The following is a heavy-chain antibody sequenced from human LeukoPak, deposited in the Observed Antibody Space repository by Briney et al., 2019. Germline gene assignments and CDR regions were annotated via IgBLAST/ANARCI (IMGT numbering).Heavy chain of an antibody. D-gene: IGHD6-19*01. J-gene: IGHJ4*02. CDR2: ISYDGSNK. Sequence: PGRSLRLSCAASGFTFSSYGMHWVRQAPGKGLEWVEVISYDGSNKYYADSVKGRFTISRDNSKNTLYLQMNSLRAEDTAVYYCAKDRQWLVLGYWGQGTLVTVSS. CDR3: AKDRQWLVLGY. V-gene: IGHV3-30*18. CDR1: GFTFSSYG.